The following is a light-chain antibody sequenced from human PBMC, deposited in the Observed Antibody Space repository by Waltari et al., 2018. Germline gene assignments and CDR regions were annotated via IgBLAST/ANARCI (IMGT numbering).Light chain of an antibody. J-gene: IGLJ1*01. CDR1: HLGSKW. CDR3: QTWDSNIFV. V-gene: IGLV3-1*01. Sequence: SFELTQPSSVSVSPGQTASIACSGDHLGSKWTSWYQQKAGQSPVLVVYAESERPSGVPGRCAAARSGGTVTLNISGTQDLDEADYYCQTWDSNIFVFGPGTKVTVL. CDR2: AES.